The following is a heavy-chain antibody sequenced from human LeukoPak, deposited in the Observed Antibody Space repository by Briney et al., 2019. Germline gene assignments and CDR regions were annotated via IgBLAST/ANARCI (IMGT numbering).Heavy chain of an antibody. CDR2: IYYSGST. J-gene: IGHJ5*02. CDR1: GGSISSGGYY. V-gene: IGHV4-30-4*08. CDR3: ARVDYPISNWFDP. Sequence: PSQTLSLTCTVSGGSISSGGYYWSWIRQPPGKGLEWIGYIYYSGSTYYNPSLKSRVTISVDTSKNQFSLKLSSVTAADTAVYYCARVDYPISNWFDPWGQGTLVTVSS. D-gene: IGHD4-11*01.